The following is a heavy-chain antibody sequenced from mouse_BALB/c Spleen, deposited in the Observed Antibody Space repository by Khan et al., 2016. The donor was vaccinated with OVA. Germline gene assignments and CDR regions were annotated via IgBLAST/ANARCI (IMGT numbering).Heavy chain of an antibody. J-gene: IGHJ3*01. CDR3: ATSSYSAFAY. D-gene: IGHD2-12*01. CDR1: GYTFTSYW. V-gene: IGHV1-59*01. CDR2: IDPANSEN. Sequence: QVQLQQSGPELVRPGTSVKMSCKASGYTFTSYWMNWVKQRPGQGLEWIGMIDPANSENSLNQKFKDKATLSEDKSSNTAYMQLSSLTSEDSAFFYCATSSYSAFAYSCQGTLVTVSA.